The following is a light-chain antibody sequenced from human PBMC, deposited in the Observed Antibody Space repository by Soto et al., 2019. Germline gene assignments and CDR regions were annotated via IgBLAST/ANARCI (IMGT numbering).Light chain of an antibody. CDR3: ATWDDSLNGWV. CDR1: SSNIESNT. CDR2: SNN. V-gene: IGLV1-44*01. J-gene: IGLJ2*01. Sequence: QSVLTQPPSASGTPGQRVTIACSGGSSNIESNTVNWYQQVPGTAPKLLLYSNNKRPSGVPDRFSGSQAGTSASLAISGLQSEDEADYYCATWDDSLNGWVIGGGTKLTVL.